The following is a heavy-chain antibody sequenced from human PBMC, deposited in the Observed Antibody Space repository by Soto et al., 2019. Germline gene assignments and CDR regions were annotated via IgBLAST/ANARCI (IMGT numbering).Heavy chain of an antibody. CDR1: GFTFSSYG. CDR3: AKELGRGVATIGVGDY. CDR2: ISYDGSNK. D-gene: IGHD5-12*01. V-gene: IGHV3-30*18. Sequence: QVQLVESGGGVVQPGRSLRLSCAASGFTFSSYGMHWVRQAPGKGLEGVAVISYDGSNKYYADSVKGRFTISRDNSKNTLYLQMNSLRAEDTAVYYCAKELGRGVATIGVGDYWGQGTLVTVSS. J-gene: IGHJ4*02.